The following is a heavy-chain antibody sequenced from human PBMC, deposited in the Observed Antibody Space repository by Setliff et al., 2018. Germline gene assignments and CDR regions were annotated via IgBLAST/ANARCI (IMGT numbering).Heavy chain of an antibody. J-gene: IGHJ5*02. Sequence: SETLTLTCAVSGSSITSSNWWSWVRQPPGKGLEWIGQIFHSGSTHYNPSLKSRLTISVDQSKNQFSLKLKSVTAADTAVYYCARLESLGDLSLYGLWFDPWGQGTLVTVSS. D-gene: IGHD3-16*02. CDR2: IFHSGST. CDR1: GSSITSSNW. V-gene: IGHV4-4*02. CDR3: ARLESLGDLSLYGLWFDP.